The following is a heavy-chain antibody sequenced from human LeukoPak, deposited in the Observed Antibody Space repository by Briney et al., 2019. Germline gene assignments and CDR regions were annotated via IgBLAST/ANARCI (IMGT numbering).Heavy chain of an antibody. CDR1: GFTFINSA. CDR2: ISDSDGST. D-gene: IGHD2-2*02. V-gene: IGHV3-23*01. J-gene: IGHJ4*02. CDR3: AKCSSSSCYMSVDY. Sequence: GGSLRLSCAASGFTFINSAMSWVRQAPGKGLEWVSCISDSDGSTYYAGSVKGRFTISRDNSKNTLYLQMNSLRAGDTAVYYCAKCSSSSCYMSVDYWGQGTLVTVSS.